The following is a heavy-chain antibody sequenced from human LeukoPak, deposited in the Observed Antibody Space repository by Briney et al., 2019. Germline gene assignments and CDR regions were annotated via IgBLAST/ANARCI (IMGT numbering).Heavy chain of an antibody. D-gene: IGHD3-10*01. CDR2: ISGSGGST. J-gene: IGHJ4*02. Sequence: PGGSLRLSCAASGFTFSSYVMNWVRQAPGKGLEWVSAISGSGGSTYYTDSVKGRFTISRDNSKNTLYLQMNSLRADDAAVYYCAKRGTAATYSLDYWARGTLVTVSS. CDR1: GFTFSSYV. V-gene: IGHV3-23*01. CDR3: AKRGTAATYSLDY.